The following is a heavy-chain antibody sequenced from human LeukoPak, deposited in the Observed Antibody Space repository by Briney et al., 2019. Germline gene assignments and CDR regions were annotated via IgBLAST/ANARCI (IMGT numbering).Heavy chain of an antibody. V-gene: IGHV1-69*04. D-gene: IGHD3-3*01. CDR2: IIPILGIA. CDR1: GGTFSSYA. CDR3: ARAWLDFWSGYPNWFGP. J-gene: IGHJ5*02. Sequence: ASVKVSCKASGGTFSSYAISWVRQAPGQGLEWMGRIIPILGIANYAQKFQGRVTITADKSTSTAYMELSSLRSEDTAVYYCARAWLDFWSGYPNWFGPWGQGTPVTVSS.